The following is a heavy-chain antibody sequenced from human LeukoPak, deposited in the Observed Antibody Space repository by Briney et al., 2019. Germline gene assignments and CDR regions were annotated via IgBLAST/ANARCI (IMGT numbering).Heavy chain of an antibody. CDR3: ARERRSSSWYLTAWFDP. CDR2: ISAYNGNT. Sequence: ASVKVSCKASGYTFTSYGISWVRQAPGQGLEWMGWISAYNGNTNYAQKLRGRVTMTTDTSTSTAYMELRSLRSDDTAVSYCARERRSSSWYLTAWFDPWGQGTLVTVSS. D-gene: IGHD6-13*01. V-gene: IGHV1-18*01. J-gene: IGHJ5*02. CDR1: GYTFTSYG.